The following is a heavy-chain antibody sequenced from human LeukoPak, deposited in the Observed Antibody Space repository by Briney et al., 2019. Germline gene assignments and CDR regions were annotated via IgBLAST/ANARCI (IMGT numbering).Heavy chain of an antibody. J-gene: IGHJ4*02. D-gene: IGHD6-13*01. Sequence: GGSLRLSCAASGFTFSSYSMNWVRQAPGKGLEWVSSISSSSSYIYYADSVKGRFTISRDNAKNSLYLQMNSLRAEDTAVYYCARGAHSSSWYGYWGQGTLVTVSS. CDR3: ARGAHSSSWYGY. CDR1: GFTFSSYS. CDR2: ISSSSSYI. V-gene: IGHV3-21*01.